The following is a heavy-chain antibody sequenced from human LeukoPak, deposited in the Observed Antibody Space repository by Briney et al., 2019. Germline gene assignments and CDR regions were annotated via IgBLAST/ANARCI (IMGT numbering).Heavy chain of an antibody. D-gene: IGHD1-1*01. J-gene: IGHJ4*02. CDR1: GFTFSAYS. CDR3: ATHWH. Sequence: GGSLRLSCSASGFTFSAYSMNWVRQAPGKGLDWVSYISSRSFTIYYADSVKGRFTISRDNAKNSLYLEMNSLRDEDTAVYYCATHWHWGQGTLVTVSS. V-gene: IGHV3-48*02. CDR2: ISSRSFTI.